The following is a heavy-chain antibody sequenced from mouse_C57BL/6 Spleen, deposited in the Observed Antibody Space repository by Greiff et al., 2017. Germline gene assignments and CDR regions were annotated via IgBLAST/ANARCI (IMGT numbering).Heavy chain of an antibody. Sequence: EVHLVESGGGLVQPGGSLKLSCAASGFTFSDYYMYWVRQTPEKRLEWVAYISNGGGSTYYPDTVKGRFTISRDNAKNTLYLQMSRLKSEDTAMYYCARRNSYAMDYWGQGTSVTVSS. CDR2: ISNGGGST. J-gene: IGHJ4*01. CDR1: GFTFSDYY. D-gene: IGHD2-1*01. CDR3: ARRNSYAMDY. V-gene: IGHV5-12*01.